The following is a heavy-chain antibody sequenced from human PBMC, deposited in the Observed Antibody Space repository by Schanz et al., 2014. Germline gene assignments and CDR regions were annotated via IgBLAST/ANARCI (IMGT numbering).Heavy chain of an antibody. D-gene: IGHD2-21*02. CDR1: GGTFSTYP. V-gene: IGHV1-69*02. CDR2: IIPIHGIV. Sequence: QVQLVQSGAEVKKPGSSMKVSCKASGGTFSTYPINWLRQAPGQGLEWMGRIIPIHGIVNYAQRFQDRVRITADKSTSTASMELSSLRSEDTAVYYCARPSDSSWYMDVWGKGTTVTVSS. CDR3: ARPSDSSWYMDV. J-gene: IGHJ6*03.